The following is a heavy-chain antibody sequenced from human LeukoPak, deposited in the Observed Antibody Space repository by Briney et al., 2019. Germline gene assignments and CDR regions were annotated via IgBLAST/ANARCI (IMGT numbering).Heavy chain of an antibody. Sequence: QPGGSLRLSCVASGFPFDRYWMSWVRQAPGKGLEWVANMKHDGSEKNFVDSVKGRFTISRDNAENSLFLQMNSLRADDTAVYFCARQPIYEAYFDFWGQGTLVTVSS. CDR3: ARQPIYEAYFDF. V-gene: IGHV3-7*01. D-gene: IGHD3-16*01. J-gene: IGHJ4*02. CDR1: GFPFDRYW. CDR2: MKHDGSEK.